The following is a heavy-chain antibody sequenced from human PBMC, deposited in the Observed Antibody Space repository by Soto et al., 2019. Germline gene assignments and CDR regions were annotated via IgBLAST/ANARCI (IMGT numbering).Heavy chain of an antibody. V-gene: IGHV1-46*01. CDR3: ARVSSRWLRLSSPYYYYGMDV. CDR2: LNPNSGAT. Sequence: HWVRQAPGQGLEWMGILNPNSGATTYAQKFQGRVTMTRDTSISTAYMELSSLRSEDTAVYYCARVSSRWLRLSSPYYYYGMDVWGQGTTVTVSS. D-gene: IGHD5-12*01. J-gene: IGHJ6*02.